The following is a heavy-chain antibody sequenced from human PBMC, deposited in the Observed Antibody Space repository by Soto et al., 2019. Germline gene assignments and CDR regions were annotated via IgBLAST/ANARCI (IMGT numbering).Heavy chain of an antibody. CDR2: ISGSGGST. D-gene: IGHD6-19*01. CDR1: GFTFSSYA. Sequence: EVQLLESGGGLVQPGGSLRLSCAASGFTFSSYAMSWFRQAPGKGLEWVSAISGSGGSTYYADSVKGRFTISRDNSKNTLYRQMNSMRAEDTAVYYCAKDTGSSGWYDGYYFDYWCQGTLVTVSS. CDR3: AKDTGSSGWYDGYYFDY. J-gene: IGHJ4*02. V-gene: IGHV3-23*01.